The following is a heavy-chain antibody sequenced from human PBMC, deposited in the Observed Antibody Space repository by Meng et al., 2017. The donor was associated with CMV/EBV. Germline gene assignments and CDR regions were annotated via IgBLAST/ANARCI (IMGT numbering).Heavy chain of an antibody. D-gene: IGHD7-27*01. Sequence: KVSCKGSGYKFSDYWIAWVRQMPGKGLEWVGLIYPGDSDTRYSPSFQGQVTIPADKSISTAYLQWSSLKASDTAMYYCSRGPGDMDYWGQGTLVTVSS. V-gene: IGHV5-51*01. CDR3: SRGPGDMDY. CDR2: IYPGDSDT. J-gene: IGHJ4*02. CDR1: GYKFSDYW.